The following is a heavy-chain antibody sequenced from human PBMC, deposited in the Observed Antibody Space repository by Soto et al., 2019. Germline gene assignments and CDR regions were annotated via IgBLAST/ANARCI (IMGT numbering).Heavy chain of an antibody. V-gene: IGHV4-59*01. Sequence: SETLSLTCTVSGGSISSYYWSWIRQPPGKGLEWIGYIYCSGSTNYNPSLKSRVTISVDTSKNQFSLKLSSVTAADTAVYYCARAPRRNYGYPSYFDYWGQGTLVNVSS. CDR3: ARAPRRNYGYPSYFDY. CDR1: GGSISSYY. J-gene: IGHJ4*02. D-gene: IGHD3-10*01. CDR2: IYCSGST.